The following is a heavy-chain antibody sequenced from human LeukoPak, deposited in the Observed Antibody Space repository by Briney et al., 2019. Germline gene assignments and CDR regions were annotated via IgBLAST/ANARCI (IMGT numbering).Heavy chain of an antibody. Sequence: ASVKVSCKASGGTFSSYAISWVRQAPGQGLEWMGRIIPILGIANYAQKFQGRVTITADKSTSAAYMELSSLRSEDTAVYYCARGYGESSDAFDIWGQGTMVTVSS. D-gene: IGHD4-17*01. CDR2: IIPILGIA. CDR3: ARGYGESSDAFDI. J-gene: IGHJ3*02. V-gene: IGHV1-69*04. CDR1: GGTFSSYA.